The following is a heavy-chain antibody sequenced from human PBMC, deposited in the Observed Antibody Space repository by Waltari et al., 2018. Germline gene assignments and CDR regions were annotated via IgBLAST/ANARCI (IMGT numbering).Heavy chain of an antibody. CDR1: GFTFSSYS. J-gene: IGHJ4*02. Sequence: EVQLVESGGGLVKPGGSLRLSCAPSGFTFSSYSMNWVRQAPVKGLEWLANRKQDGSEKYYVDSVKGRFTISRDNAKNSLYLQMNSLRAEDTAVYYCATLYSSGWYVVYWGQGTLVTVSS. D-gene: IGHD6-19*01. CDR2: RKQDGSEK. V-gene: IGHV3-7*01. CDR3: ATLYSSGWYVVY.